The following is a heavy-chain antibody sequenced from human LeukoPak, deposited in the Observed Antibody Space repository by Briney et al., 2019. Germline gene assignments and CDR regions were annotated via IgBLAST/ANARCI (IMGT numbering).Heavy chain of an antibody. CDR1: GFTFSSYA. V-gene: IGHV3-30-3*01. Sequence: GGSLRLSCAASGFTFSSYAMHWVRQAPGKGLEWVAVISYDGSNKYYADSVKGRFTISRDNSKNTLYLQMNSLRAEDTAVYYCARGSSYGNGHDAFDIWGQGTMVTVSS. CDR2: ISYDGSNK. D-gene: IGHD5-18*01. CDR3: ARGSSYGNGHDAFDI. J-gene: IGHJ3*02.